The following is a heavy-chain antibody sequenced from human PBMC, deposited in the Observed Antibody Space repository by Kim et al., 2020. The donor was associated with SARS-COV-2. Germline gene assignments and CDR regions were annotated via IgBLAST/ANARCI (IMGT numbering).Heavy chain of an antibody. CDR1: GCTFTNCY. CDR3: ASGAEGTSTLNV. Sequence: SVKVSCKASGCTFTNCYLHWVRQAPGKGLEWMGLISTHRGYRVYVQRFEGSVTMSRDTSTTVVYVELSNLKSEDTAVYYCASGAEGTSTLNVWGKGAP. CDR2: ISTHRGYR. D-gene: IGHD1-26*01. J-gene: IGHJ6*03. V-gene: IGHV1-46*01.